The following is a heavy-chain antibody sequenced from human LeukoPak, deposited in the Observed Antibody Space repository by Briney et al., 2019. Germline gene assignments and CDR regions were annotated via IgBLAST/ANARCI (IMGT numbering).Heavy chain of an antibody. CDR3: YCLGYCSSTSCRAYDY. D-gene: IGHD2-2*01. Sequence: GSLRLSCAAPGFTFSSYSMNWIRQPPGKGLEWIGSIYYSGSTYYNPSLKSRVTISVDTSKNQFSLKLSSVTAADTAVYYCYCLGYCSSTSCRAYDYWGQGTLVTVSS. CDR2: IYYSGST. V-gene: IGHV4-59*05. CDR1: GFTFSSYS. J-gene: IGHJ4*02.